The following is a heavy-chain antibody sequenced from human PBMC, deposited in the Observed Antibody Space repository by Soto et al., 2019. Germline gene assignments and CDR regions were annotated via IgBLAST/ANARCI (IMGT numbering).Heavy chain of an antibody. CDR3: AREEELNPMDV. J-gene: IGHJ6*02. V-gene: IGHV3-21*01. Sequence: GGSLRLSCAASGFTFSSYSMNWVRQAPGKGLEWVSSISSSSSYIYYADSVKGRFTISRDNAKNSLYLQMNSLRAEDTAVYYCAREEELNPMDVWGQGTTVTVSS. CDR1: GFTFSSYS. CDR2: ISSSSSYI. D-gene: IGHD3-10*01.